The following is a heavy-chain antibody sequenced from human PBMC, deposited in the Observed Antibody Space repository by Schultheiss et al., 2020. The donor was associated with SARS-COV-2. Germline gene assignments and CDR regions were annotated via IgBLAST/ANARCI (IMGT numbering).Heavy chain of an antibody. Sequence: GGSLRLSCAASGFTFSSYWMHWVRQAPGKGLVWVSRINSDGSSTSYADSVKGRFTISRDNAKNTLYLQMNSLRAEDTAVYYCAREGQQLAPDYWGQGTLVTVSS. CDR2: INSDGSST. CDR3: AREGQQLAPDY. D-gene: IGHD6-13*01. CDR1: GFTFSSYW. V-gene: IGHV3-74*01. J-gene: IGHJ4*02.